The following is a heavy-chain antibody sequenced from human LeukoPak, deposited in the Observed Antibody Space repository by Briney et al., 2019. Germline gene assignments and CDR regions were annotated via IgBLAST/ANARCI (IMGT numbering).Heavy chain of an antibody. D-gene: IGHD6-6*01. J-gene: IGHJ6*02. CDR3: ARPGEQLEDYHYYYGMDV. CDR1: GGTFSSYA. CDR2: IIPIFGIA. V-gene: IGHV1-69*04. Sequence: SVKVSCKASGGTFSSYAISWVRQAPGQGLEWMGRIIPIFGIANYAQKFQGRVTITADKSTSTAYMELSSLRSEDTAVYYCARPGEQLEDYHYYYGMDVWGQGTTVTVSS.